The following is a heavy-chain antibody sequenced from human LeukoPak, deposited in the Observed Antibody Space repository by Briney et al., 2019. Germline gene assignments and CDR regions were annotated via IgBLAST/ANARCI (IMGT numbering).Heavy chain of an antibody. D-gene: IGHD3-22*01. Sequence: ALVKVSCKASGYTFTSYYMHWVRQAPGQGLEWMGIINPSGGSTSYAQKFQGRVTMTRDTSTSTVYMELSSLRSEDTAVYYCARGDYYDSSGYYSAFDYWGQGTLVTVSS. CDR2: INPSGGST. CDR3: ARGDYYDSSGYYSAFDY. J-gene: IGHJ4*02. CDR1: GYTFTSYY. V-gene: IGHV1-46*01.